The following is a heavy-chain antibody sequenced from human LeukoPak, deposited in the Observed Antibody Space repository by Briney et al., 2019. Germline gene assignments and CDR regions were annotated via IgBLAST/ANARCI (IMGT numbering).Heavy chain of an antibody. CDR3: VREGARWFFDY. CDR2: IDSSGRTI. V-gene: IGHV3-48*03. J-gene: IGHJ4*02. CDR1: GFTLVSYE. D-gene: IGHD4-23*01. Sequence: GGSLRLSCAASGFTLVSYEMNWVRQAPGKGLEWVSYIDSSGRTIKYADSMRGRFTISRDNAKNSVNLQMNSLRAEDTAVYYCVREGARWFFDYWGQGTLVTVSS.